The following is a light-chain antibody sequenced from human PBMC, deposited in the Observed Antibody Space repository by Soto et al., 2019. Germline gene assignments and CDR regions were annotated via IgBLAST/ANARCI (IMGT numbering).Light chain of an antibody. J-gene: IGKJ2*01. CDR1: QDISNY. V-gene: IGKV1-33*01. Sequence: DIQMTQSPSSLFASVGDTVTITCQASQDISNYLNWYQQKPGKAPKLLIYAASILETGVPSRFSGSGSGTDFTFTISSLQPEDLATYYCQQTNCPYIFGQGTKVEI. CDR2: AAS. CDR3: QQTNCPYI.